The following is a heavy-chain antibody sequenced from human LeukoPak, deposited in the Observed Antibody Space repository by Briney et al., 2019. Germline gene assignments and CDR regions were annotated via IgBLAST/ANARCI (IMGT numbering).Heavy chain of an antibody. J-gene: IGHJ4*02. V-gene: IGHV3-7*01. D-gene: IGHD5-12*01. Sequence: GGSLRLSCAASGFTFSRNLMTWVRQAPGKGLEWVANIKQDGNEKYYVDSVGGRFTISRDNAKNSLYLQMNSLRAEDTAVYYCARDPLYSGYDNYFDYWGQGTLVTVSS. CDR3: ARDPLYSGYDNYFDY. CDR2: IKQDGNEK. CDR1: GFTFSRNL.